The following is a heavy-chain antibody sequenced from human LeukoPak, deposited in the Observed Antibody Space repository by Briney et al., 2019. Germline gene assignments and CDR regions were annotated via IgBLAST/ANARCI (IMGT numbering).Heavy chain of an antibody. CDR1: GGSISVYY. CDR2: IYYSGST. D-gene: IGHD6-13*01. CDR3: ARRLYTSNWDYFDY. J-gene: IGHJ4*02. Sequence: SETLSLTCTVSGGSISVYYWSWIRQPPGQGLEWIGYIYYSGSTNYNPSLRSRVTMSVDTSKNQFSLKLSSVTAADTAVYYCARRLYTSNWDYFDYWGQGTLVTVSS. V-gene: IGHV4-59*08.